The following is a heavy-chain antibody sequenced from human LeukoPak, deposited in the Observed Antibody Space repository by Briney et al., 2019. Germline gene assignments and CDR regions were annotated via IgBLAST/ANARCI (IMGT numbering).Heavy chain of an antibody. Sequence: QSGGSLRLSCAASGFTFSSYGMHWVRQAPGKGLEWVAVIWYDGSNKYYADSVKGRFTISRDNSKNTLYLQMNSLRAEDTAVYYCARGSRGVAAAGSYWGQGTLVTVSS. CDR3: ARGSRGVAAAGSY. V-gene: IGHV3-33*01. J-gene: IGHJ4*02. CDR1: GFTFSSYG. CDR2: IWYDGSNK. D-gene: IGHD6-13*01.